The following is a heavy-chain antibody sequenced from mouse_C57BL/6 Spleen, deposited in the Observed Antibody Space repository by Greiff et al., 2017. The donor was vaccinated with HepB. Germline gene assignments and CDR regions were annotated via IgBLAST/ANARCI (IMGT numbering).Heavy chain of an antibody. V-gene: IGHV5-6*01. CDR3: ARLITTVVADTFDY. CDR1: GFTFSSYG. CDR2: ISSGGSYT. Sequence: EVMLVESGGDLVKPGGSLKLSCAASGFTFSSYGMSWVRQTPDKRLEWVATISSGGSYTYYPDSVKGRFTISRDNAKNTLYLQMSSLKSEDTAMYYCARLITTVVADTFDYWGQGTTLTVSS. J-gene: IGHJ2*01. D-gene: IGHD1-1*01.